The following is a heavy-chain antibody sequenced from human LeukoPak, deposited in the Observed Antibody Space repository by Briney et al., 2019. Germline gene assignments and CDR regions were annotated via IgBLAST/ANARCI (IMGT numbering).Heavy chain of an antibody. CDR1: GFTFRSNA. J-gene: IGHJ4*02. CDR3: ATHSSGWYPVDY. D-gene: IGHD6-19*01. Sequence: GGSLRLSCAASGFTFRSNAMHWVRQAPGKGLEWVAVIWYDGSNKYYADSVKGRFTISRDNSKNTLYLQMNSLRAEDTAVYYCATHSSGWYPVDYWGQGTLVTVSS. V-gene: IGHV3-33*08. CDR2: IWYDGSNK.